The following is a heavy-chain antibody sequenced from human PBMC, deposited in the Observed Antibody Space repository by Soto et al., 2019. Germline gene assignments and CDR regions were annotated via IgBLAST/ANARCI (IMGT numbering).Heavy chain of an antibody. Sequence: SVKVSCKASGGTFSSYAISWVRQAPGQGLEWMGGIIPIFGTANYAQKFQGRVTITADESTSTAYMELSSLRSEDTAVYYCATPITMIGFRGAFDIWGQGTMVTVSS. J-gene: IGHJ3*02. CDR1: GGTFSSYA. D-gene: IGHD3-22*01. CDR2: IIPIFGTA. V-gene: IGHV1-69*13. CDR3: ATPITMIGFRGAFDI.